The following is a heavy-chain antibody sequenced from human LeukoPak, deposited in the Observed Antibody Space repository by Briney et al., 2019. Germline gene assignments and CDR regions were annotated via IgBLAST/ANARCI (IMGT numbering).Heavy chain of an antibody. CDR2: ISGSGGRT. Sequence: GGSLRLSCAASGFTFSSYAMSWVRQAPGKGLEWASAISGSGGRTYYADSVKGRFSISRDNSKNTLDLHMNSLRVEDTAVYYCAKREGQLLRWFDPWGQGTLVTVSS. V-gene: IGHV3-23*01. CDR3: AKREGQLLRWFDP. D-gene: IGHD2-2*01. CDR1: GFTFSSYA. J-gene: IGHJ5*02.